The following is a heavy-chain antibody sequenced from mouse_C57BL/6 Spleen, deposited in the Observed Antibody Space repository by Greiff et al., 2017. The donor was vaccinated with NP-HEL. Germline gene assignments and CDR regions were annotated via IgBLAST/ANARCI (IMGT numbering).Heavy chain of an antibody. J-gene: IGHJ4*01. CDR1: GYSFTSYY. V-gene: IGHV1-66*01. CDR2: IYPGSGNT. CDR3: ARSYPDAMDY. Sequence: VQRVESGPELVKPGASVKISCKASGYSFTSYYIHWVKQRPGQGLEWIGWIYPGSGNTKYNEKFKGKATLTADTSSSTAYMQLISLTSEDSAVYYCARSYPDAMDYWGQGTSVTVSS. D-gene: IGHD2-12*01.